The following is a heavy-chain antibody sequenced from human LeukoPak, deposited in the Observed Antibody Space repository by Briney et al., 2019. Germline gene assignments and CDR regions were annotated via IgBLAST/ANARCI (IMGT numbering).Heavy chain of an antibody. V-gene: IGHV4-61*09. D-gene: IGHD2-15*01. CDR3: ARRYCSGGSCYSDRGAFDI. Sequence: SETLSLTCTVSGDSISSGSYYWSWIRQPAGKGLEWIGHIYTSGSTNYNPSLKSRVTISVDTSKKQSSLKLSSVTAADTAVYYCARRYCSGGSCYSDRGAFDIWGQGTMVTVSS. CDR1: GDSISSGSYY. J-gene: IGHJ3*02. CDR2: IYTSGST.